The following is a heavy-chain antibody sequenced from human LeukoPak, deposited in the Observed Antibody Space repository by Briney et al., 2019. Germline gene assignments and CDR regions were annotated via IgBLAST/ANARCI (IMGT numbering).Heavy chain of an antibody. D-gene: IGHD2-2*01. Sequence: GGSLRLSCAASGFIFSSYEMNWVRQAPGKGLEWVSYISSSGSTVYYSDSVKGRFTISRDNARNSLYLQMNSLRAEDTAVYYCPRNRYCSSATCYLAFAPWGPGTVVTVSS. CDR2: ISSSGSTV. V-gene: IGHV3-48*03. J-gene: IGHJ5*02. CDR3: PRNRYCSSATCYLAFAP. CDR1: GFIFSSYE.